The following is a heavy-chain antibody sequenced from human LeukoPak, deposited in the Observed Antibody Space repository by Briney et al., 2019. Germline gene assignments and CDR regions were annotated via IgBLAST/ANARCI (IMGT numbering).Heavy chain of an antibody. D-gene: IGHD3-3*01. V-gene: IGHV4-34*01. CDR3: ARGRFGVVITDAFDN. J-gene: IGHJ3*02. Sequence: PSETLSLTCAAYGGSFSGYYWSWIRQPPGKGLEWIGYIYYSGSTYYNPSLKSRVTISVDTSKNQFSLKLSSVTAADTAVYYCARGRFGVVITDAFDNWGQGTMVTVSS. CDR1: GGSFSGYY. CDR2: IYYSGST.